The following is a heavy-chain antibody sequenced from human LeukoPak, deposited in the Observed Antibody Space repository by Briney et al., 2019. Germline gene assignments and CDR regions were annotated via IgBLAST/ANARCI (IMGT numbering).Heavy chain of an antibody. V-gene: IGHV3-53*01. D-gene: IGHD5-18*01. CDR1: GFTVGASC. J-gene: IGHJ4*02. CDR2: MYSESST. Sequence: GGSLRLSCAASGFTVGASCMSWVGQAPGKGLEWVSGMYSESSTSYADSVKGRFTISRDNSKNTLSLQMNRLRVEDTAVYYCARATGGYGYGLWGQGTLVTVSS. CDR3: ARATGGYGYGL.